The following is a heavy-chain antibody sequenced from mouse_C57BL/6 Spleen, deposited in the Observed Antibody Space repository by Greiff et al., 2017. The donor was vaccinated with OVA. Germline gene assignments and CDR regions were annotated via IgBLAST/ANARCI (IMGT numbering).Heavy chain of an antibody. J-gene: IGHJ4*01. CDR1: GFTFSDYG. CDR3: ARRYYDYEGYYAMDY. D-gene: IGHD2-4*01. V-gene: IGHV5-17*01. CDR2: ISSGSSTI. Sequence: EVQGVESGGGLVKPGGSLKLSCAASGFTFSDYGMHWVRQAPEQGLEWVAYISSGSSTIYYADTVKGRFTISRDNAKNTLFLQMTSLRSEDTAMYYCARRYYDYEGYYAMDYWGQGTSVTVSS.